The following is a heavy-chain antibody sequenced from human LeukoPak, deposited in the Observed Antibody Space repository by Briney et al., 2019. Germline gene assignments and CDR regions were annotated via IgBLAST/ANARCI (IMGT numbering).Heavy chain of an antibody. V-gene: IGHV3-48*03. CDR1: GFIFSSYE. J-gene: IGHJ4*02. D-gene: IGHD6-13*01. CDR3: ARWVSD. Sequence: GGSLRLSCAASGFIFSSYEMNWVRQAPGKGLEWVSYISSSGSAMYYADSVKGRFTISRDNAKNSLYLQMNSLRAEDTGVYYCARWVSDWGQGTLVTVSS. CDR2: ISSSGSAM.